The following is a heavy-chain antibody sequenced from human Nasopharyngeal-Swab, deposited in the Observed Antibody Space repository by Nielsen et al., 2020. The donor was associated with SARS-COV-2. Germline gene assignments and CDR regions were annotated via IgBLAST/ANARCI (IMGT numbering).Heavy chain of an antibody. D-gene: IGHD1-20*01. CDR3: ARASNWRNWFDP. V-gene: IGHV1-24*01. CDR2: FDPEDGET. Sequence: ASVKVSCKVSGYTLTELSMHWVQQAPGKGLEWMGGFDPEDGETIYAQKLQGRVTMTTDTSTSTAYMGLRSLRSDDTAVYYCARASNWRNWFDPWGQGTLVTVSS. CDR1: GYTLTELS. J-gene: IGHJ5*02.